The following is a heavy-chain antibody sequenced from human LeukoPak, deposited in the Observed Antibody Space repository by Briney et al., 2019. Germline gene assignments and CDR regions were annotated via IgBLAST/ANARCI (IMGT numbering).Heavy chain of an antibody. J-gene: IGHJ4*02. V-gene: IGHV3-21*01. CDR2: ISNSSSYI. CDR3: ARDLGSSSENFDY. Sequence: GGSLRLSCAASGFTFSSYSMNWVRQAPGKGLEWVSSISNSSSYIYYADSVKGRFTISRDNAKNSLYLQMNSLRAEDTAVYYCARDLGSSSENFDYWGQGTLVTVSS. CDR1: GFTFSSYS. D-gene: IGHD6-6*01.